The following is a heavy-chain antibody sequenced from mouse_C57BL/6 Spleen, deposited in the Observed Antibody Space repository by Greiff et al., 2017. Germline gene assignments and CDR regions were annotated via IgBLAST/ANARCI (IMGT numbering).Heavy chain of an antibody. CDR3: ARGGVYVGFLWFAY. Sequence: VQLQQPGAELVKPGASVKLSCKASGYTFTSYWMHWVKQRPGRGLEWIGRIDPNSGGTKYNEKFKSKATLTVAKPSSTAYMQLSSLTSEASAVDSVARGGVYVGFLWFAYWGQGTLVTVSA. J-gene: IGHJ3*01. CDR2: IDPNSGGT. V-gene: IGHV1-72*01. CDR1: GYTFTSYW. D-gene: IGHD1-3*01.